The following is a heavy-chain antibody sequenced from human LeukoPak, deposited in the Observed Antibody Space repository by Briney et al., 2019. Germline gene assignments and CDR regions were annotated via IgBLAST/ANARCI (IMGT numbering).Heavy chain of an antibody. V-gene: IGHV3-23*01. CDR1: GFTFSSYA. J-gene: IGHJ4*02. D-gene: IGHD3-22*01. CDR2: ISTSGGST. CDR3: AKGDYYDSSGYLDY. Sequence: PGGSLRLSCAASGFTFSSYAMNWVRQAPGKGLEWVSAISTSGGSTYYADSVKGRFTISRDNSKNTLYLQMNSLRAEDTAVYYCAKGDYYDSSGYLDYWGQGTLVTVSS.